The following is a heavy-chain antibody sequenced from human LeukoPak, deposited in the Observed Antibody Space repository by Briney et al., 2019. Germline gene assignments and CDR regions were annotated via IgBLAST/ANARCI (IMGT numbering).Heavy chain of an antibody. J-gene: IGHJ4*02. CDR1: GFTFSSYA. D-gene: IGHD3-9*01. CDR2: ISDTGGST. Sequence: GGSLRLSCAASGFTFSSYAMSWVRQAPGKGLEWVSAISDTGGSTYHADSVKGRFTISRDNSKNTLYLQMNSLRVEDTAVYYCALGLVTDYWGQGTLVTVSS. V-gene: IGHV3-23*01. CDR3: ALGLVTDY.